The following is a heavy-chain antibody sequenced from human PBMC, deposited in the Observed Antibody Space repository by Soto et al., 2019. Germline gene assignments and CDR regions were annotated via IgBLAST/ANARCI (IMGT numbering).Heavy chain of an antibody. CDR2: IHAGNGNT. CDR3: ARAACSSTSCYNYYAYGMDV. J-gene: IGHJ6*02. Sequence: ASVEVSCKASGYTFTTYSMHWVRQAPGQRLEWMGWIHAGNGNTEHSQKFQGRVTITRDTSASTAYLELGSLRSEGTAVYYCARAACSSTSCYNYYAYGMDVWGQGTAVTVSS. D-gene: IGHD2-2*01. CDR1: GYTFTTYS. V-gene: IGHV1-3*01.